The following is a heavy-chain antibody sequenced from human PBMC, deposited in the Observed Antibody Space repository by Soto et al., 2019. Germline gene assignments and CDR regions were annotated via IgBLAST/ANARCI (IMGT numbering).Heavy chain of an antibody. D-gene: IGHD6-19*01. CDR1: GFTFSGSA. Sequence: PGGSLRLSCAASGFTFSGSAMHWVRQASGKGLEWVGRIRSKANSYATAYAASVKGRFTISRDDSKNTAYLQMNSLKTEDTAVYYCTRQARDEIAVAARGPYYYMDVWGKGTTVTVSS. CDR2: IRSKANSYAT. CDR3: TRQARDEIAVAARGPYYYMDV. V-gene: IGHV3-73*01. J-gene: IGHJ6*03.